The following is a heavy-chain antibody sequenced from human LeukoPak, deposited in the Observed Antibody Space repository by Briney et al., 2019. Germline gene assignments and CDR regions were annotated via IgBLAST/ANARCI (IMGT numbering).Heavy chain of an antibody. V-gene: IGHV1-69*13. CDR1: GGTFSSYA. CDR3: ASRTIFPPVAAFDI. Sequence: SVKVSCKASGGTFSSYAISWVRQAPGQGLEWMGRIIPIFGTANYAQKFQGRVTITSDESTSTAYMELSSLRSEDTAVYYCASRTIFPPVAAFDIWGQGTMVTVSS. CDR2: IIPIFGTA. J-gene: IGHJ3*02. D-gene: IGHD3-9*01.